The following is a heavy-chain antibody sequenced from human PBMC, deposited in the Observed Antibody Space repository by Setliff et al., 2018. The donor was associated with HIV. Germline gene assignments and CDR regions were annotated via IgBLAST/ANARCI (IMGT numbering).Heavy chain of an antibody. V-gene: IGHV3-23*01. D-gene: IGHD4-17*01. J-gene: IGHJ4*02. CDR1: GFTFSTYS. CDR3: ARGGPPNDYSYYFDS. CDR2: IGGAYDGNT. Sequence: PGGSLRLSCAASGFTFSTYSMVWVRQAPGKGLEWVSGIGGAYDGNTYHADSVKGRFTIFRENSKNIVYLQMSNLRAEDTALYYCARGGPPNDYSYYFDSWGQGTLVTVSS.